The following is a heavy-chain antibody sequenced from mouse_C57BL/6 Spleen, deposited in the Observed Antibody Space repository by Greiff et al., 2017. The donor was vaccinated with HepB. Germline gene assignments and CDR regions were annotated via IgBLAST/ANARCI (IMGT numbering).Heavy chain of an antibody. CDR3: AAHITTVVAPGYFDV. J-gene: IGHJ1*03. CDR2: IYPGDGDT. CDR1: GYAFSSYW. V-gene: IGHV1-80*01. D-gene: IGHD1-1*01. Sequence: VQLQQSGAELVKPGASVKISCKASGYAFSSYWMNWVKQRPGKGLEWIGQIYPGDGDTNYNGKFKGKATLTADKSSSTAYMQLSSLTSEDSAVYFCAAHITTVVAPGYFDVWGTGTTVTVSS.